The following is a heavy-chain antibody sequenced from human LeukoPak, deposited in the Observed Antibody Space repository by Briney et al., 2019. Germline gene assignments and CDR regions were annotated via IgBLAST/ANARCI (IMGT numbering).Heavy chain of an antibody. J-gene: IGHJ4*02. CDR1: GFTFSSYG. CDR3: AKDGGYCSSTSCYDY. Sequence: PGGSLRLSCAAPGFTFSSYGMHWVRQAPGKGLEWVAVIWYDGSNKYYADSVKGRFTISRDNSKNTLYLQMNSLRAEDTAVYYCAKDGGYCSSTSCYDYWGQGTLVTVSS. V-gene: IGHV3-33*06. CDR2: IWYDGSNK. D-gene: IGHD2-2*01.